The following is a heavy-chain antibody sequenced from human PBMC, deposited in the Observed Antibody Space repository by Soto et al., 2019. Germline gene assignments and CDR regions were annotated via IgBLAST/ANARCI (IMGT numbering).Heavy chain of an antibody. CDR3: TTAPKVVPQLWPNYYYYYGMDV. CDR2: IKSKTDGGTT. J-gene: IGHJ6*02. D-gene: IGHD5-18*01. Sequence: GGSLRLSCAASGFTFSNAWMNWVRQAPGKGLEWVGRIKSKTDGGTTDYAAPVKGRFTISRDDSKNTLYLQMNSLKTEDTAVYYCTTAPKVVPQLWPNYYYYYGMDVWGQGTTVTVSS. CDR1: GFTFSNAW. V-gene: IGHV3-15*07.